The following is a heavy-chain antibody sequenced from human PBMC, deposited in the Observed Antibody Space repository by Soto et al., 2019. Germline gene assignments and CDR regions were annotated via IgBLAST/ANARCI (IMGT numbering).Heavy chain of an antibody. CDR1: GYTFTSYG. CDR2: ISAYNGNT. V-gene: IGHV1-18*01. J-gene: IGHJ4*02. Sequence: ASVKVSCKASGYTFTSYGISWVRQAPGQGLEWMGWISAYNGNTNYAQKLQGRVTMTTDTSTSTAYMELRSLRSDDTAVYYCARDRPVGATIPYFDYWGQGTLVTVSS. CDR3: ARDRPVGATIPYFDY. D-gene: IGHD1-26*01.